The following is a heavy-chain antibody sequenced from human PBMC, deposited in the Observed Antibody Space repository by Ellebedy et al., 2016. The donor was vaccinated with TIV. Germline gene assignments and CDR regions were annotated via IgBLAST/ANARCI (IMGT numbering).Heavy chain of an antibody. J-gene: IGHJ3*02. D-gene: IGHD1-26*01. CDR3: ADDPWGVGPAFDI. Sequence: GESLKISCAASGFSFNSYAMSWVRQAPGKGLEWVSTISHTGSRTYYTDSVEGRFIISRDTSKKTLYLQMNGLRVEDTAIYYCADDPWGVGPAFDIWGQGTMVTVSS. CDR1: GFSFNSYA. V-gene: IGHV3-23*01. CDR2: ISHTGSRT.